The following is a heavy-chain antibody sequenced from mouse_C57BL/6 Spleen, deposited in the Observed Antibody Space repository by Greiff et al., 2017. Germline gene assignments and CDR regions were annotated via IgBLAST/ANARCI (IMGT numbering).Heavy chain of an antibody. CDR2: ISDGGSYT. Sequence: EVQGVESGGGLVKPGGSLKLSCAASGFTFSSYAMSWVRQTPEKRLEWVATISDGGSYTYYPANVKGRFTISRDNAKNNLYLQMSHLKSEDTAMYYCAREGGYYSRYAMDYWGQGTSVTVSS. CDR3: AREGGYYSRYAMDY. CDR1: GFTFSSYA. V-gene: IGHV5-4*01. J-gene: IGHJ4*01. D-gene: IGHD2-1*01.